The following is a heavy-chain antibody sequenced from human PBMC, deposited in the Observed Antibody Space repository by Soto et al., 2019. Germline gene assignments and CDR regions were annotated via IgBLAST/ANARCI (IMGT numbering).Heavy chain of an antibody. J-gene: IGHJ4*02. Sequence: TLSLTCTVSGGSISSSSYYWGWIRQPPGKGLEWIGSINHSGSTNYNPSLKSRVTISVDTSKNQFSLKLSSVTAADTAVYYCARGPYCSNGGSCPSTSAGYDYWGQGTLVTVSS. CDR1: GGSISSSSYY. V-gene: IGHV4-39*07. CDR3: ARGPYCSNGGSCPSTSAGYDY. CDR2: INHSGST. D-gene: IGHD2-15*01.